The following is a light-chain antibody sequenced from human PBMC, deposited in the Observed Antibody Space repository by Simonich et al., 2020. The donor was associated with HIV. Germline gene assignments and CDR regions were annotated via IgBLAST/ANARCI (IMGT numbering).Light chain of an antibody. Sequence: DIVMTQSPDSLAVSLGERAAINCKSSQTVLLRSNNKNYLAWYQQKPGQPPKLLIYWASTREAGVPDRFSGSGSGTDFTLTISSLQAEDVAVYYCQQYYSTPYTFGQGTKLEIK. CDR2: WAS. J-gene: IGKJ2*01. V-gene: IGKV4-1*01. CDR1: QTVLLRSNNKNY. CDR3: QQYYSTPYT.